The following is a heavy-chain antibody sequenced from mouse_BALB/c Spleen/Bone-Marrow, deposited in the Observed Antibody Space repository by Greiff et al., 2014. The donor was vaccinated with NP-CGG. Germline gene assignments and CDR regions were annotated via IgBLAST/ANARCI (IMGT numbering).Heavy chain of an antibody. Sequence: VKVEESXPGLVVPSQSLSITCTVSGFSLTDYGVSWIRQPPGKGLEWLGVIWGGGSTYYNSALKSRLSISKDNSKSQVFLKMNSLQTVDTAMYYCAKLGRSYYYFDVWGAGTTVTVSS. J-gene: IGHJ1*01. CDR3: AKLGRSYYYFDV. D-gene: IGHD1-1*01. V-gene: IGHV2-6-5*01. CDR2: IWGGGST. CDR1: GFSLTDYG.